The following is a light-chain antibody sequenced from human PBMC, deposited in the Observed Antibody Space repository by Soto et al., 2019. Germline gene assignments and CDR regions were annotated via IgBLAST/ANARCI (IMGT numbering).Light chain of an antibody. V-gene: IGKV3-15*01. CDR2: RAS. J-gene: IGKJ1*01. CDR3: QHYNNWPAWM. Sequence: EIVMTQSPATLSVSPGERATLSCRASQSVSSNLAWYQQKPGQAPRLLIYRASTRATGIPARFSGSVSGTDFTLTICSLQSEDFAVYLLQHYNNWPAWMFGQWNKVEIK. CDR1: QSVSSN.